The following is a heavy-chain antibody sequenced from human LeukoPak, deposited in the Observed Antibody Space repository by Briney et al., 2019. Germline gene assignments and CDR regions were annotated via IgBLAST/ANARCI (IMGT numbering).Heavy chain of an antibody. V-gene: IGHV3-9*01. CDR1: GFTFDDYA. Sequence: GRSLRLSCAASGFTFDDYAMHWVRQAPGKGLEWVSGISCNSGSIGYADSVKGRFTISRDNAKNSLYLQMNSLRAEDTALYYCAKSGWELLEGGGSYFDYWGQGTLVTVSS. CDR3: AKSGWELLEGGGSYFDY. D-gene: IGHD1-26*01. CDR2: ISCNSGSI. J-gene: IGHJ4*02.